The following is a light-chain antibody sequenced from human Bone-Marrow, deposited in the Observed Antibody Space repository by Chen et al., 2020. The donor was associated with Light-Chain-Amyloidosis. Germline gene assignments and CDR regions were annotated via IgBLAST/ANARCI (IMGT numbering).Light chain of an antibody. J-gene: IGLJ3*02. CDR1: SGDLGGYDF. V-gene: IGLV2-8*01. CDR2: EGT. CDR3: CSYAGNDDWV. Sequence: QSALTQPPSASGSLGQSVTISCAGTSGDLGGYDFVSWYQQHPGKAPKLMIHEGTKRPSGVPSRFSCCKSGNTASLTVSGLQAEDEADYYCCSYAGNDDWVFGGGTKLTVL.